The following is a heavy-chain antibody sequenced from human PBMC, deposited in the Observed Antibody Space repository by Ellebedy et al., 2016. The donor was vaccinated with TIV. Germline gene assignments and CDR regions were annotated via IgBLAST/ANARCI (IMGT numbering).Heavy chain of an antibody. J-gene: IGHJ4*02. Sequence: GESLKISCAASGFTFNSFAMSWVRQAPGKGLEWVSSVNARGGDIYYADSVKGRFTISRDNSKTTLYLQVDSLRADDSAVYFCAKGVGVRGVPIDHWGRGTLVNVSS. CDR3: AKGVGVRGVPIDH. V-gene: IGHV3-23*01. CDR2: VNARGGDI. CDR1: GFTFNSFA. D-gene: IGHD3-10*01.